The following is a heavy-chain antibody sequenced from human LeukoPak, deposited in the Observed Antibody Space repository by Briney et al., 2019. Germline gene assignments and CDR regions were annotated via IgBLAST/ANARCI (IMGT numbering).Heavy chain of an antibody. V-gene: IGHV1-8*01. J-gene: IGHJ3*02. Sequence: ASVKVSCKASGYTFTSYDINWVRQATGQGLEWMGWMNPNSGNTGYAQKFQGRVTMTRNTSISTAYMELSGLRSEDTAVYYCARRRPAAKAFDIWGQGTMVTVSS. CDR3: ARRRPAAKAFDI. CDR2: MNPNSGNT. D-gene: IGHD6-13*01. CDR1: GYTFTSYD.